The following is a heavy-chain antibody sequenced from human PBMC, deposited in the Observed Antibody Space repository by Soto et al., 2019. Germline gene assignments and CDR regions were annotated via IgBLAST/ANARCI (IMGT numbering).Heavy chain of an antibody. D-gene: IGHD6-19*01. CDR2: ISPRGETI. CDR3: AKGPHTNVGWPYYFDS. Sequence: DVQLVEFGGGFIQPGGSLRLSCAASGFSLANYPMNWVRQTPGKSLEWVSYISPRGETIYYTESVQGRFTISRDNARNSMSLQMNSLRDEDTALYYCAKGPHTNVGWPYYFDSWCQGVPVTVSS. V-gene: IGHV3-48*02. J-gene: IGHJ4*02. CDR1: GFSLANYP.